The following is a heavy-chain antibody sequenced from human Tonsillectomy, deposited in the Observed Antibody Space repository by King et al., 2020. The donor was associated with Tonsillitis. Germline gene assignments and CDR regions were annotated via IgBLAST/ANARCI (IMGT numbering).Heavy chain of an antibody. D-gene: IGHD4-11*01. V-gene: IGHV4-34*01. J-gene: IGHJ4*02. Sequence: VQLQQWGAGLLKPSETLSLSCAVYGGSFSGYYWSWIRQPPGKGLEWIGEINHRGTTNYNPSLKSRVTISVDTSKNQFSLKLTSVTAADTAVYYCARREEAPPTVINYWGQGNLVTVSS. CDR2: INHRGTT. CDR1: GGSFSGYY. CDR3: ARREEAPPTVINY.